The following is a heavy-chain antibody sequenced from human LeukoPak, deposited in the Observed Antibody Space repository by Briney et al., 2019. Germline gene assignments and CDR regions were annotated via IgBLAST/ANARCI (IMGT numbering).Heavy chain of an antibody. V-gene: IGHV4-34*01. J-gene: IGHJ4*02. CDR3: ASRGGSLDYYGSGSYYSYY. CDR1: GGSFSGYY. D-gene: IGHD3-10*01. Sequence: SETLSLTCAVYGGSFSGYYWSWICQPPGKGLEWIGEINHSGSTNYNPSLKSRVTISVDTSKNQFSLKLSSVTAADTAVYYCASRGGSLDYYGSGSYYSYYWGQGTLVTVSS. CDR2: INHSGST.